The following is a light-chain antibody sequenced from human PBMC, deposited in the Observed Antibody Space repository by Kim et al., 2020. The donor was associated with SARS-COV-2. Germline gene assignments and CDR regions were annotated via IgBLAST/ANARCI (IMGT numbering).Light chain of an antibody. CDR3: QQYNNWPQS. J-gene: IGKJ2*03. V-gene: IGKV3D-15*01. CDR2: GAS. CDR1: QSVSSN. Sequence: VSPGERATLSGRASQSVSSNLAWYQQKPGQAPRLLIYGASTRATGIPARFSGSGSGTEFTLTISSLQSEDFAVYYCQQYNNWPQSFGQGTKLEI.